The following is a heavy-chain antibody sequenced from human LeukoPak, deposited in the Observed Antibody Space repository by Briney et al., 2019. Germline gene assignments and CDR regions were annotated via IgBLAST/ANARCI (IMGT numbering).Heavy chain of an antibody. Sequence: PGGSLRLSCAASGFTFSSYSMNWVRQAPGKGLEWVSSISSSSSYIYYADSVKGRFTISRDNAKNSLYLQMNSLRAEDTAVYYCARESDDSSGSDYWGQGTLVTVSS. CDR3: ARESDDSSGSDY. V-gene: IGHV3-21*01. D-gene: IGHD3-22*01. CDR2: ISSSSSYI. J-gene: IGHJ4*02. CDR1: GFTFSSYS.